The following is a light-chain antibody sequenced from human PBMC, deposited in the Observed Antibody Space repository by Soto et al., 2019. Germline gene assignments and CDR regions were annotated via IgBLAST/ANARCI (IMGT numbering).Light chain of an antibody. CDR2: GAS. J-gene: IGKJ1*01. CDR1: QSVISN. CDR3: QQYSSWPPWT. V-gene: IGKV3-15*01. Sequence: GARATLSCRASQSVISNLAWYQQKPGQAPRLLIYGASARATGIPARFSGSGSGTEFTLTISSLESEDSAVYYCQQYSSWPPWTFGQGTKVDIK.